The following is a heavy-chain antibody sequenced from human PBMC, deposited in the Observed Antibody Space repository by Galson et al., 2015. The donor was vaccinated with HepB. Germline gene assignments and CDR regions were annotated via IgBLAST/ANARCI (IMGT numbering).Heavy chain of an antibody. D-gene: IGHD3-9*01. CDR3: ARDANPYDILTVWTADYYYRDK. Sequence: SVKVSCKASGYTFTSYYMHWVRQAPGQGLEWMGIINPSGGSTSYAQKFQGRVTMTRDTSTSTVYMELSSLRSEDTAVYYCARDANPYDILTVWTADYYYRDKWGKGSPVSASS. J-gene: IGHJ6*03. V-gene: IGHV1-46*01. CDR1: GYTFTSYY. CDR2: INPSGGST.